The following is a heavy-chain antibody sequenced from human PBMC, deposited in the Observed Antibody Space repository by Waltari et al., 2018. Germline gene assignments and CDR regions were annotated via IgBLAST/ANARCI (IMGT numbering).Heavy chain of an antibody. CDR2: ISWNSGSI. Sequence: EVQLVESGGGLVQPGRSLRLSCAASGFTFDDYAMHWVRQAPGKGLGWVSGISWNSGSIDYGDSVKGRFTISRDNAEKSLYLQMNSLRAGDTALYYCAKDMLTVAGPLDGWGQGILVTVSS. V-gene: IGHV3-9*01. D-gene: IGHD6-19*01. CDR1: GFTFDDYA. J-gene: IGHJ4*02. CDR3: AKDMLTVAGPLDG.